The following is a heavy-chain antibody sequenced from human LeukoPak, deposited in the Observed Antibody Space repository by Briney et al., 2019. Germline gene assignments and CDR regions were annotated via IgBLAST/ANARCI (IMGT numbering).Heavy chain of an antibody. V-gene: IGHV4-59*01. J-gene: IGHJ2*01. D-gene: IGHD3-9*01. CDR1: GGSFSGYY. CDR3: ARDALTGYYLGYFDL. Sequence: PSETLSLTCAVYGGSFSGYYWSWIRQPPGKGLEWIGYIYYSGSTNYNPSLKSRVTISVDTSKNQFSLKLSSVTAADTAVYYCARDALTGYYLGYFDLWGRGTLVTVSS. CDR2: IYYSGST.